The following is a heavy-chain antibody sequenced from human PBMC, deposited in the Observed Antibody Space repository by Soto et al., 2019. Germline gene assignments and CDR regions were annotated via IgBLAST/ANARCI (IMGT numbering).Heavy chain of an antibody. V-gene: IGHV1-18*01. J-gene: IGHJ4*02. CDR2: IGPSSGNT. CDR1: GSTFTSYT. CDR3: ARDTGNFFDY. Sequence: ASVKVSCKASGSTFTSYTVSWVRQAPGQGLEWVGWIGPSSGNTDSARNLQGRVTMTTDTSTSTAYMELRSLRSDDTAVYYCARDTGNFFDYWGQGTLVTVSS.